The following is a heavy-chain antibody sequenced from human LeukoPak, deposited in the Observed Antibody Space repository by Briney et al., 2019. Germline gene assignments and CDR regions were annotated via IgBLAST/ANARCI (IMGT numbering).Heavy chain of an antibody. Sequence: APVKVSCKASGYTLTDYYMHWVRQAPGQGLEWMGGIIPIFGTANYAQKFQGRVTITADESTSTAYMELSSLRSEDTAVYYCARVGAAAGLFDYWGQGTLVTVSS. CDR2: IIPIFGTA. CDR3: ARVGAAAGLFDY. J-gene: IGHJ4*02. V-gene: IGHV1-69*13. CDR1: GYTLTDYY. D-gene: IGHD6-13*01.